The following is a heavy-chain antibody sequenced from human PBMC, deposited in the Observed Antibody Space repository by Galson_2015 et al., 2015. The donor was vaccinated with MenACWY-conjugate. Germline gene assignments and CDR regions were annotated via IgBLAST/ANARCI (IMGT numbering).Heavy chain of an antibody. CDR2: INAGNGNT. CDR3: AREIVVAPAASWGDYYYGMDV. Sequence: SVKVSCKASGYTFTNYAVHWVRQAPGQRLEWMGWINAGNGNTKYSQKFQGRATITSDTSASTAYMELSSLRSEDTAVYYCAREIVVAPAASWGDYYYGMDVWGQGTTVTVSS. D-gene: IGHD2-2*01. CDR1: GYTFTNYA. V-gene: IGHV1-3*01. J-gene: IGHJ6*02.